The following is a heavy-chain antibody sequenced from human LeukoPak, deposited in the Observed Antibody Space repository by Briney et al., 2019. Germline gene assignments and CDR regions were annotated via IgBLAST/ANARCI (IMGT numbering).Heavy chain of an antibody. CDR3: AREMQLPRRPFYYYYYGMDV. J-gene: IGHJ6*02. CDR2: LSGSGGST. V-gene: IGHV3-23*01. CDR1: GFTFSSYA. D-gene: IGHD6-6*01. Sequence: AVTLTLTSAASGFTFSSYALSWLRQAQGQELEWVLTLSGSGGSTYYADSVKGRFTISRDNSKNTLYLQMNSLRAEDTAVYYCAREMQLPRRPFYYYYYGMDVWGQGTTFTVSS.